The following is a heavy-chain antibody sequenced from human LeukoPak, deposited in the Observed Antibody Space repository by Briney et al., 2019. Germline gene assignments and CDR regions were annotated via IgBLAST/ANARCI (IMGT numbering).Heavy chain of an antibody. J-gene: IGHJ1*01. Sequence: ASVKVSCKTSGYTFTNYGITWVRQAPGQGVEWMGWISVYNGNINYAQNFQGRVTMTTDTSTNTAYMELRSLRSDDTAVYYCARDFYYESGAYGHWGQGTLVTVSS. V-gene: IGHV1-18*01. CDR1: GYTFTNYG. CDR2: ISVYNGNI. CDR3: ARDFYYESGAYGH. D-gene: IGHD3-22*01.